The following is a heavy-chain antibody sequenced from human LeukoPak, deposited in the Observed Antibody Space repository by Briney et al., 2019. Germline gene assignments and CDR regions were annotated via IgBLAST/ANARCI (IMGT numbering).Heavy chain of an antibody. CDR2: ITGSGGST. CDR3: AKSPITMGSFDI. CDR1: GFTFSSYG. Sequence: GGSLRLSCAASGFTFSSYGMSWVRQAPGKGLEWVSGITGSGGSTYYADSVKGRFTISRDNSKNTLYLQMNSLRAEDTAIYYCAKSPITMGSFDIWGQGTMVTVSS. V-gene: IGHV3-23*01. J-gene: IGHJ3*02. D-gene: IGHD3-10*01.